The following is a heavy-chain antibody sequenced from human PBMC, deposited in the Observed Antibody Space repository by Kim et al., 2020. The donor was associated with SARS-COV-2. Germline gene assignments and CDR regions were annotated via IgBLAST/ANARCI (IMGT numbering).Heavy chain of an antibody. D-gene: IGHD2-2*01. CDR1: GDSVSSNSAA. J-gene: IGHJ3*02. V-gene: IGHV6-1*01. CDR3: ARVWTDCSSTSCSRIFDI. CDR2: TYYRSKWYN. Sequence: SQTLSLTCAISGDSVSSNSAAWNWIRQSPSRGLEWLGRTYYRSKWYNDYAVSVKSRITINPDTSKNQFSLQLNSVTPEDTAVYYCARVWTDCSSTSCSRIFDIWGQGTMVTLSS.